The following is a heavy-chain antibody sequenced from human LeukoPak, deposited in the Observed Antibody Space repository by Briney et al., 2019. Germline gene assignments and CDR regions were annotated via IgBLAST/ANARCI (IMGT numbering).Heavy chain of an antibody. CDR3: ARGDTIFGVVIGYFDY. V-gene: IGHV1-2*02. J-gene: IGHJ4*02. D-gene: IGHD3-3*01. CDR1: GYTFTGYY. CDR2: INPNSGGT. Sequence: ASVKVSGKASGYTFTGYYMHWVRQAPGQGLEWMGWINPNSGGTNYAQKFQGRVTMTRDTSISTAYMELSRLRSDDTAVYYCARGDTIFGVVIGYFDYWGQGTLVTVSS.